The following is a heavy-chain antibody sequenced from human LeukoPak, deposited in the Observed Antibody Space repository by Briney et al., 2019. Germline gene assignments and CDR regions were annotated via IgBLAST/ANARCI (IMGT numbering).Heavy chain of an antibody. V-gene: IGHV3-30-3*01. Sequence: PGGSLRLSCAASGFTFSSYAMHWVRQAPGKGLEWVAVISYDGSNKYYADSVKGRFTISRDNSKNTLYLQMNSLRAEDTAVYYCAGAGYCSSTSCRHFDYWGQGTLVTVSS. D-gene: IGHD2-2*01. CDR3: AGAGYCSSTSCRHFDY. CDR2: ISYDGSNK. J-gene: IGHJ4*02. CDR1: GFTFSSYA.